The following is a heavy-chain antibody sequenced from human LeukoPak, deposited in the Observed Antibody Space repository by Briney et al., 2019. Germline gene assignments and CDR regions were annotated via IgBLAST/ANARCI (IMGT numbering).Heavy chain of an antibody. CDR3: ARAWAGGARDHYYGMDV. D-gene: IGHD4-23*01. CDR1: GFTFSNYI. CDR2: ISSSSTYI. V-gene: IGHV3-21*01. Sequence: GGSLRLSCAASGFTFSNYIVNWVRQAPGKGLEWVSSISSSSTYIYYADSVKGRFTISRGNAQNSLYLQMNSLRAEDTAVYYCARAWAGGARDHYYGMDVWGQGTTVTVSS. J-gene: IGHJ6*02.